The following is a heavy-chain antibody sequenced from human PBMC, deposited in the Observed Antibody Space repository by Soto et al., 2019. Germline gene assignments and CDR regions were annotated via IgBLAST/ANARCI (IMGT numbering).Heavy chain of an antibody. V-gene: IGHV4-34*01. D-gene: IGHD1-1*01. Sequence: QVQLQQWGAGLLKPSETLSLTCAVYGGSFSAYYWTWIRQPPGTGLEWIGEINHSGSTNYNPSLKSRVNISVDTSKNQFSLKLTSVTAADTAVYYCARDKITGLFDYWGQGTLVTVSS. J-gene: IGHJ4*02. CDR3: ARDKITGLFDY. CDR2: INHSGST. CDR1: GGSFSAYY.